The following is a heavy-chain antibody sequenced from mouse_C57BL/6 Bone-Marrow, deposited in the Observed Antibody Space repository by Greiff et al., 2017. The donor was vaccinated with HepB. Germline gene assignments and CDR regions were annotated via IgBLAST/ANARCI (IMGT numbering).Heavy chain of an antibody. V-gene: IGHV1-72*01. CDR3: ARPVITTVVAHYYAMDY. J-gene: IGHJ4*01. CDR1: GYTFTSYW. D-gene: IGHD1-1*01. Sequence: QVHVKQPGAELVKPGASVKLSCKASGYTFTSYWMHWVKQRPGRGLEWIGRIDPNSGGTKYNEKFKSKATLTVDIPSSTAYMQLSSLTSEDSAVYYCARPVITTVVAHYYAMDYWGQGTSVTVSS. CDR2: IDPNSGGT.